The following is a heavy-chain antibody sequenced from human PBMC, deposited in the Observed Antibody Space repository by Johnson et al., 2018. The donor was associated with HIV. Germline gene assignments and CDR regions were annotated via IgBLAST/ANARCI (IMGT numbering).Heavy chain of an antibody. V-gene: IGHV3-30*04. CDR2: ISYDGGNK. CDR3: ARAPDYFDNSDSNDAFDF. D-gene: IGHD3-22*01. J-gene: IGHJ3*01. Sequence: QVQLVESGGGVVQPGRSLRLSCAASGFTFSSYAMHWVRQAPGKGLEWVAVISYDGGNKYYADSVKGRFTISRDNSKNTLYLQMNSLRAEDTAFYYCARAPDYFDNSDSNDAFDFWGQGTMVTVSS. CDR1: GFTFSSYA.